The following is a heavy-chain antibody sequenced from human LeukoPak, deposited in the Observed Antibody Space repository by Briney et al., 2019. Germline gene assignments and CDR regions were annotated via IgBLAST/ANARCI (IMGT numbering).Heavy chain of an antibody. Sequence: ASVKVSCKASGYTFTSYGISWVRQAPGQGLEWMGWISAYNGNTYYAQKLQGRVTMTTDTSTSTAYMELRSLRSDDTAVYYCARQKYYDFWSGYYDPLNWFDPWGQGTLVTVSS. CDR2: ISAYNGNT. D-gene: IGHD3-3*01. CDR3: ARQKYYDFWSGYYDPLNWFDP. J-gene: IGHJ5*02. V-gene: IGHV1-18*01. CDR1: GYTFTSYG.